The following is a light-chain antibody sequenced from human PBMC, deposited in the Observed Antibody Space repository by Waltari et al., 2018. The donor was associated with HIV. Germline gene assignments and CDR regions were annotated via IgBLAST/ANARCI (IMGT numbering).Light chain of an antibody. CDR3: QQYNVWPLT. CDR2: GAS. Sequence: EIVMTQSPATLSVSPGERATLSCRASQSVNSNLAWYHQTPGQAPRLLIYGASTRATGIPARFSGSRSGTEFTLTISSLQSEDFAIYFCQQYNVWPLTFGQGTKVEIK. J-gene: IGKJ1*01. CDR1: QSVNSN. V-gene: IGKV3-15*01.